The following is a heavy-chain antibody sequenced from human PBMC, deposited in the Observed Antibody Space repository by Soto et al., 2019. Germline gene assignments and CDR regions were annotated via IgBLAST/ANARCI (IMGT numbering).Heavy chain of an antibody. CDR1: GYTFTSYY. CDR2: INPSGGST. CDR3: ARDGTLFGVVILYYYYYSGMDV. D-gene: IGHD3-3*01. Sequence: ASVKVSCKASGYTFTSYYMHWVRQAPGQGLEWMGIINPSGGSTSYAQKFQGRVTMTRDTSTSTVYMELSSLRSEDTAVYYCARDGTLFGVVILYYYYYSGMDVWGQGTTVTVSS. J-gene: IGHJ6*02. V-gene: IGHV1-46*01.